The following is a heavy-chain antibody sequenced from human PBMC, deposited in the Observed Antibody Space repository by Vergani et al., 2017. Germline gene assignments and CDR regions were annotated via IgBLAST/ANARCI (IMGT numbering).Heavy chain of an antibody. Sequence: QVQLVESGGGVVQPGRSLRLSCAASGFTFSSYAMHWVRQAPGKGLEWVAVISYDGSNKYYADSVKGRFTISRDNSKNTLYPQMNSLRAEDTAVYYCARDLIRGDDTYNWFDPWGQGTLVTVSS. D-gene: IGHD4-17*01. CDR1: GFTFSSYA. CDR3: ARDLIRGDDTYNWFDP. J-gene: IGHJ5*02. V-gene: IGHV3-30-3*01. CDR2: ISYDGSNK.